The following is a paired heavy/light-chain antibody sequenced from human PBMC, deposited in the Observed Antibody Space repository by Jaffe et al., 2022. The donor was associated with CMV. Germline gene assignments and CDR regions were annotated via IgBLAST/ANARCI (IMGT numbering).Light chain of an antibody. V-gene: IGKV4-1*01. J-gene: IGKJ4*01. CDR1: QSIFHSSNNKNY. CDR2: WAS. CDR3: QQYYSTPSLT. Sequence: DIVMTQSPDSLAVSLGERATINCKSSQSIFHSSNNKNYLAWYQQKPGQPPKLLIYWASTRESGVPDRFSGSGSGADFTLTISSLQAEDVAVYYCQQYYSTPSLTFGGGTKVEI.
Heavy chain of an antibody. V-gene: IGHV5-51*01. D-gene: IGHD4-17*01. CDR1: GYIFTDYY. CDR2: IYPGDSDT. Sequence: EVQLVQSGAEVKQPGESLKISCRVSGYIFTDYYIGWVRQMPGKGLEWMGSIYPGDSDTRYSPSFQGQVTISVDKSIGTAYLHWSSLKASDTAVYYCARSPGAHYGDWFGPWGQGTLVTVSS. CDR3: ARSPGAHYGDWFGP. J-gene: IGHJ5*02.